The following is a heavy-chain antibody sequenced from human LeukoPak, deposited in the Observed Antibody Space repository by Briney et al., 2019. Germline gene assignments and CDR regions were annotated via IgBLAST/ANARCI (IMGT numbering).Heavy chain of an antibody. D-gene: IGHD5-18*01. CDR1: GFTFSSYS. Sequence: PGGSLRLSCAASGFTFSSYSMNWVRQAPGKGPECVSAISATGGATYYADSVKGRITISRDNSKSTLYLQMNSLRAGDTAVYYCVKADGVTPEWGQGTLVTVSS. V-gene: IGHV3-23*01. J-gene: IGHJ4*02. CDR2: ISATGGAT. CDR3: VKADGVTPE.